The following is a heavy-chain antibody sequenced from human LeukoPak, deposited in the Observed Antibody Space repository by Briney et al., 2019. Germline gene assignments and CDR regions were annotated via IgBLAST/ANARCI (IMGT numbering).Heavy chain of an antibody. D-gene: IGHD3-10*01. CDR3: ARHRYYYRSGSYYGAPYYMDV. CDR2: IYYSGST. J-gene: IGHJ6*03. Sequence: PSETLSLTCTVSGGSISSSSYYWGWLRQPPGRGREWIVSIYYSGSTYYSPSLKSRVTISVDTSKNQFSLKLSSVTAADTAVYYCARHRYYYRSGSYYGAPYYMDVWGKGTTVTISS. CDR1: GGSISSSSYY. V-gene: IGHV4-39*01.